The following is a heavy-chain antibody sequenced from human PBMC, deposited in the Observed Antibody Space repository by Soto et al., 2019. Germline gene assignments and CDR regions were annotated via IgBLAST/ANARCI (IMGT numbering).Heavy chain of an antibody. CDR3: ARASTPDSTGYEY. CDR2: SRNRVKSFTT. V-gene: IGHV3-72*01. Sequence: EVQLVESGGGLVQPGGSLRLSCAASGFTLSDHYLDWVRQAPGKGLEWVGRSRNRVKSFTTAYAASVRGRFTFSRDDSTNSLYLQMNSLKTDDKAVYYCARASTPDSTGYEYWGQGTLVTVSS. CDR1: GFTLSDHY. D-gene: IGHD3-3*01. J-gene: IGHJ4*02.